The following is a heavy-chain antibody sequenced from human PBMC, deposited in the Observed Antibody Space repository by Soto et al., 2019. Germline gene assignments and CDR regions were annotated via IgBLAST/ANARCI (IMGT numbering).Heavy chain of an antibody. CDR2: INPNSGGT. V-gene: IGHV1-2*04. CDR1: GYTFTGYY. J-gene: IGHJ6*02. Sequence: GASVKVSCKASGYTFTGYYMHWVRQAPGQGLEWMGWINPNSGGTNYAQKFQGWVTMTRDTSISTAYMDPVDTATYYCIHRRVEYGMNVWGQGTTVTVSS. D-gene: IGHD5-18*01. CDR3: EYGMNV.